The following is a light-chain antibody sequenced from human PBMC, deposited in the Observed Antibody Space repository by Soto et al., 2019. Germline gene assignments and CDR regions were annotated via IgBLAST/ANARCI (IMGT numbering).Light chain of an antibody. J-gene: IGKJ1*01. V-gene: IGKV1-5*01. CDR1: QSISGY. CDR3: NKYHLYSALT. CDR2: DAS. Sequence: DIQMTQSPSTLSASVGDRVTITCRASQSISGYLAWYQQKPGKAPNLLIYDASNLLSGVPSRFSGSASGTEFTLTIRRLQPNDFATYYYNKYHLYSALTLGQGTKVENK.